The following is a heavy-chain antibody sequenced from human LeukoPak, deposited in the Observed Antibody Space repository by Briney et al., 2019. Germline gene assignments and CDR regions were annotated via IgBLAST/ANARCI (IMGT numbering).Heavy chain of an antibody. CDR2: IYYSEST. CDR3: ARTRPNYDLIYYFDY. D-gene: IGHD3-3*01. V-gene: IGHV4-31*03. Sequence: SQTLSLTCTVSGGSISSGGYYWSWIRQHPGKGLEWIGYIYYSESTYYNPSLKSRVTISVDTSKNQFSLKLSSVTAADTAVYYCARTRPNYDLIYYFDYWGQGTLVTVSS. CDR1: GGSISSGGYY. J-gene: IGHJ4*02.